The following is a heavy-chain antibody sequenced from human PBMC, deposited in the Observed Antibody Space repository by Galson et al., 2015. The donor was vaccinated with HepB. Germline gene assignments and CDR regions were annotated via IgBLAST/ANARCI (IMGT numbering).Heavy chain of an antibody. V-gene: IGHV3-23*01. J-gene: IGHJ4*02. CDR1: GFTFSSYA. D-gene: IGHD3-22*01. Sequence: SLRLSCAASGFTFSSYAMSWVRQAPGKGLEWVSAISGSGGSTYYADSVKGRFTISRDNSKNTLYLQMNSLRAEDTAVYYCAKDSLDGRRGYYYDSSGYYPYYVDYWGQGTLVTVSS. CDR2: ISGSGGST. CDR3: AKDSLDGRRGYYYDSSGYYPYYVDY.